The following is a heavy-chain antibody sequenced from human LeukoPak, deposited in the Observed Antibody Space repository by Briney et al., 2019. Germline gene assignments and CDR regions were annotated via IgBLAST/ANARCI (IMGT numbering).Heavy chain of an antibody. CDR3: ARDHLSGSYYNFFDY. J-gene: IGHJ4*02. CDR2: IIPIFGTA. CDR1: GYTFTSYG. Sequence: GASVKVSCKASGYTFTSYGISWVRQAPGQGLEWMGGIIPIFGTANYAQKFQGRVTITTDESTSTAYMELSSLRSEDTAVYYCARDHLSGSYYNFFDYWGQGTLLTVSS. V-gene: IGHV1-69*05. D-gene: IGHD1-26*01.